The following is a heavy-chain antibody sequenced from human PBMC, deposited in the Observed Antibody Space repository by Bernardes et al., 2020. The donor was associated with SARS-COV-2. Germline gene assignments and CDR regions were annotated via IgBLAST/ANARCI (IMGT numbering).Heavy chain of an antibody. CDR1: GFIFSSYS. Sequence: GGSLRLSCAASGFIFSSYSMNWVRQAPGKGLEWVSSISSSSRYIYYADSVKGRFTISRDNAKNSLYLQMNSLRVEDTAVYYCARDDDYDILTGYYSLGDYWGQGTLVTVSS. CDR3: ARDDDYDILTGYYSLGDY. CDR2: ISSSSRYI. J-gene: IGHJ4*02. V-gene: IGHV3-21*01. D-gene: IGHD3-9*01.